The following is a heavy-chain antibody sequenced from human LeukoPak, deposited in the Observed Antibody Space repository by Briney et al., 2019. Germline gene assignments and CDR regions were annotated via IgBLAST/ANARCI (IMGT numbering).Heavy chain of an antibody. Sequence: SQTLSLTCTVSGGSISSGDYYWSWIRQPPGKGLEWIGEIYHSGSTNYNPSLKSRVTISVDKSKNQFSLKLSSVTAADTAVYYCASHNSSSWSNFDYWGQGTLVTVSS. CDR3: ASHNSSSWSNFDY. CDR2: IYHSGST. D-gene: IGHD6-13*01. J-gene: IGHJ4*02. V-gene: IGHV4-30-4*01. CDR1: GGSISSGDYY.